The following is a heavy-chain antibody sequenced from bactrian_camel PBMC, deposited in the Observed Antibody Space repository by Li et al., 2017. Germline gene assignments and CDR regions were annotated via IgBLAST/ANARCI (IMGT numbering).Heavy chain of an antibody. D-gene: IGHD2*01. CDR1: GATGSRYT. CDR2: IDNDGIA. Sequence: DVQLVESGGGTVQTGESLTLSCAASGATGSRYTMTWFCQAPGKEREGVQAIDNDGIASYADSVKGRFTVSRDNANNTVNLMMNSLKPEDTAMYYCAANFGPYCSGPYLARRANFLGQGTQVTVS. J-gene: IGHJ4*01. V-gene: IGHV3S42*01.